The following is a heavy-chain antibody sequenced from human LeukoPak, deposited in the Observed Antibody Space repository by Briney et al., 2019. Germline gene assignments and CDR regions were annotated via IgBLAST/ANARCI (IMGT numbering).Heavy chain of an antibody. CDR1: GFTFNNYA. Sequence: RSGGSLRLSCAASGFTFNNYALTWVRQTPGKGLECVSAISGSGGSTYYADSVKGRFTISRDNSKNTVSLQMNSLRAEDTAVYFCARDRARGPSSGWSYYWGQGTLVTVSS. CDR3: ARDRARGPSSGWSYY. V-gene: IGHV3-23*01. J-gene: IGHJ4*02. CDR2: ISGSGGST. D-gene: IGHD6-19*01.